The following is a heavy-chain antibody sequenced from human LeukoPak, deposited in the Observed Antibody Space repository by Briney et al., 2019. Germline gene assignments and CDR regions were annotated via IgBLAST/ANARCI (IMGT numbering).Heavy chain of an antibody. Sequence: GGSLRLSCAASGFTFSSYGMHWVRQAPGKGLEWVAVISYDGSNKYYADSVKGRFTISRDNSKNTLYLQMNSLRAEDTAVYYCAKGERFDYWGPGILVTVSS. CDR2: ISYDGSNK. V-gene: IGHV3-30*18. CDR3: AKGERFDY. J-gene: IGHJ4*02. CDR1: GFTFSSYG.